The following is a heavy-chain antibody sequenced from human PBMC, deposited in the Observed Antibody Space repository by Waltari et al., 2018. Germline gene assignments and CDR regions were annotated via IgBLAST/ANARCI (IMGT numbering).Heavy chain of an antibody. V-gene: IGHV4-59*01. D-gene: IGHD3-3*01. CDR3: ARSKKFLWSGSDNFDY. Sequence: QVQLQESGPGLVKPSETLSLTCTVSGGSISSYYWSWIRQPPGKGLEWIGYIYYSGSTNYNPSLKSRVTISVDTSKNQFSLKLSSVTAADTAVYYCARSKKFLWSGSDNFDYWGQGTLVTVSS. J-gene: IGHJ4*02. CDR2: IYYSGST. CDR1: GGSISSYY.